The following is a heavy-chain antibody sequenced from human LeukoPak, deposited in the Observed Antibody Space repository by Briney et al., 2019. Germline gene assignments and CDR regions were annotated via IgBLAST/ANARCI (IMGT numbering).Heavy chain of an antibody. D-gene: IGHD3-10*01. CDR3: ARGARRIILWFGERFDP. CDR1: GGSFSGYY. CDR2: INHSGST. Sequence: SETLSLTCAVYGGSFSGYYWSWIRQPPGKGLEWIGDINHSGSTNYNPSLKSRVTTSVDTSKNQFSLKLSSVTAADTAVYYCARGARRIILWFGERFDPWGQGTLVTVSS. J-gene: IGHJ5*02. V-gene: IGHV4-34*01.